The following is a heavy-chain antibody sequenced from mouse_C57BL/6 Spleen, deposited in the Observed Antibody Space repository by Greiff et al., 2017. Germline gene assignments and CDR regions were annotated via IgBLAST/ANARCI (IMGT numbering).Heavy chain of an antibody. V-gene: IGHV5-12*01. CDR1: GFTFSDYY. J-gene: IGHJ4*01. CDR2: ISNGGGST. Sequence: EVHLVESGGGLVQPGGSLKLSCAASGFTFSDYYMYWVRQTPEKRLEWVAYISNGGGSTYYPDTVKGRFTISRDNAKNTLYLQMSRLKSEDTAMYYCARQSTSYAMDYWGQGTSVTVSS. D-gene: IGHD5-1*01. CDR3: ARQSTSYAMDY.